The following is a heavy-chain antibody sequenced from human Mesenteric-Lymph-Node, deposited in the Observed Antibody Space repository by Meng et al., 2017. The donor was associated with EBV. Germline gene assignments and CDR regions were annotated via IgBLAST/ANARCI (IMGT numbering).Heavy chain of an antibody. CDR3: ARGLGGSGKYHFDF. CDR1: GDSISNSKW. D-gene: IGHD3-10*01. Sequence: QVPLQESGPGLVKPPGTLSLTCTVSGDSISNSKWWSWVRQPPGKGLEWIGEVYHTGSTNYNPSLKSRVSMSVDNSKNQFSLTLHSVTAADTAVYYCARGLGGSGKYHFDFWGPGILVTVSS. J-gene: IGHJ4*02. CDR2: VYHTGST. V-gene: IGHV4-4*03.